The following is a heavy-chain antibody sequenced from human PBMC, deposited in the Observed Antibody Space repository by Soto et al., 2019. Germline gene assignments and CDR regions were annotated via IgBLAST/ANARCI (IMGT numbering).Heavy chain of an antibody. Sequence: PGGSLRLSCAASVLTFSSYAMSWVRQAPGKGLEWVSAISGSGGSTYYADSVKGRFTISRDNSKNTLYLQMNSLRAEDTAVYYCAKDHYDFWSGYYTSAYYFDYWGQGTLVTVSS. V-gene: IGHV3-23*01. D-gene: IGHD3-3*01. J-gene: IGHJ4*02. CDR3: AKDHYDFWSGYYTSAYYFDY. CDR1: VLTFSSYA. CDR2: ISGSGGST.